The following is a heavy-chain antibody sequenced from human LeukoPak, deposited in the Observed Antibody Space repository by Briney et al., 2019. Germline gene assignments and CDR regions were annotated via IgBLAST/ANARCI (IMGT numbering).Heavy chain of an antibody. CDR3: AREGGDSNWFDP. Sequence: SGTLSLTCTVSGGSISSSSYYWGWIRQPPGKGLEWIGSIYYSGSTYYNPSLKSRVTISVDTSKNQFSLKLSSVTAADTAVYYCAREGGDSNWFDPWGQGTLVTVSS. V-gene: IGHV4-39*07. D-gene: IGHD2-21*01. CDR2: IYYSGST. J-gene: IGHJ5*02. CDR1: GGSISSSSYY.